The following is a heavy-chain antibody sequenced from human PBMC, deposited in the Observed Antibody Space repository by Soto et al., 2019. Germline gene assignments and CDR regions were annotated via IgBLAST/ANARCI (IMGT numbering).Heavy chain of an antibody. CDR3: ARTAAAGKYYYGMDV. D-gene: IGHD6-13*01. Sequence: GESLKISCKGSGYSFTSYWIGWVRQMPGKGLEWMGIIYPGDSDTRYSPSFQGQVTISADKSISTAYLQWSSLKASDTAMYYCARTAAAGKYYYGMDVWGQGTTVSVSS. CDR2: IYPGDSDT. J-gene: IGHJ6*02. CDR1: GYSFTSYW. V-gene: IGHV5-51*01.